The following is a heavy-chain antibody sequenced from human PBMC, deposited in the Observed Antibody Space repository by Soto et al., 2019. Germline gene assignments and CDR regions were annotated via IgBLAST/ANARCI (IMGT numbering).Heavy chain of an antibody. CDR1: GGSISSSSYY. CDR3: ARRGPNYYGWPHPFDY. D-gene: IGHD3-10*01. J-gene: IGHJ4*02. CDR2: IYYSGST. V-gene: IGHV4-39*01. Sequence: QLQLQESGPGLVKPSETLSLTCTVSGGSISSSSYYWGWIRQPPGKGLEWIGSIYYSGSTYYNPSLKSRVTISVDTSKNQFSLKLSSVTAADTAVYYCARRGPNYYGWPHPFDYWGQGTLVTVSS.